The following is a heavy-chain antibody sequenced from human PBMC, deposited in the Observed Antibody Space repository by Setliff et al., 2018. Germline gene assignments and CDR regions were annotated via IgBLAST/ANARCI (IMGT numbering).Heavy chain of an antibody. J-gene: IGHJ6*03. V-gene: IGHV1-18*01. Sequence: ASVKVSCKASGYTFTNYGISWVRQAPGQGLEWMGWISAYNDNTNYAQKVQGRVTMTTDTSTSTAYMELRSLTSDDTAVYYCARDGPAATPYYYYYMDVWGKGTTVTVSS. CDR1: GYTFTNYG. CDR2: ISAYNDNT. D-gene: IGHD2-2*01. CDR3: ARDGPAATPYYYYYMDV.